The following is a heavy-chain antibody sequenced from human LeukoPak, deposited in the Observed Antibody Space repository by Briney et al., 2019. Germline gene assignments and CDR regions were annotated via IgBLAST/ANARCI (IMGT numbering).Heavy chain of an antibody. CDR3: ARGVPGGFDI. CDR1: GGTFSSYA. V-gene: IGHV1-69*05. D-gene: IGHD3-10*01. J-gene: IGHJ3*02. CDR2: IIPIFGTA. Sequence: GASVKVSCKASGGTFSSYAISWVRQAPGQGLEWMGGIIPIFGTANYAQKFQGRVTIARDTFASTAYMELSSLRSEDTAVYYCARGVPGGFDIWGQGTMVTVSS.